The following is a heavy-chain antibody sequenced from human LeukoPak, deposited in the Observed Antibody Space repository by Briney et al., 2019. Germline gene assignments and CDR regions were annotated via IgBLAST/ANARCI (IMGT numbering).Heavy chain of an antibody. CDR1: GFSFSDYS. V-gene: IGHV3-21*01. CDR3: AKDQGFHYYDSSGNAFDI. CDR2: IRSSTSNI. J-gene: IGHJ3*02. D-gene: IGHD3-22*01. Sequence: GGSLRLSCAASGFSFSDYSMNWVRQAPGKGLEWVSSIRSSTSNIYYADSVKGRFTISRDNAKNSLYLQMNSLRAEDTAVYYCAKDQGFHYYDSSGNAFDIWGQGTMVTVSS.